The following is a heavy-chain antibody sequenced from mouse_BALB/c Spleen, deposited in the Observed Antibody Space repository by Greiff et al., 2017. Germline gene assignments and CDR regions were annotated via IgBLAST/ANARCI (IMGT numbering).Heavy chain of an antibody. CDR3: ARFTTVVAGYYAMDY. CDR2: IWSGGST. J-gene: IGHJ4*01. D-gene: IGHD1-1*01. Sequence: QVQLKESGPGLVQPSQSLSITCTVSGFSLTSYGVHWVRQSPGKGLEWLGVIWSGGSTDYNAAFISRLSISKDNSKSQVFFKMNSLQANDTAIYYCARFTTVVAGYYAMDYWGQGTSVTVSS. CDR1: GFSLTSYG. V-gene: IGHV2-2*02.